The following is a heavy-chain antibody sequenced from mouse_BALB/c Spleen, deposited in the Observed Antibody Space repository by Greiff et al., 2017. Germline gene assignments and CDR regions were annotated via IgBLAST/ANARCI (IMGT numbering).Heavy chain of an antibody. CDR3: TSSLDDQLLPY. CDR1: GFTFSNYW. D-gene: IGHD3-1*01. CDR2: IRLKSNNYAT. J-gene: IGHJ3*01. Sequence: EVKVEESGGGLVQPGGSMKLSCVASGFTFSNYWMNWVRQSPEKGLEWVAEIRLKSNNYATHYAESVKGRFTISRDDSKSSVYLQMNNLRAEDTGIYYCTSSLDDQLLPYWGQGTLVTVSA. V-gene: IGHV6-6*02.